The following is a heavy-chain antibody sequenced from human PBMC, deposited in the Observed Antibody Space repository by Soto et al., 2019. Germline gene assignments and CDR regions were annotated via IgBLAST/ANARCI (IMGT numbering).Heavy chain of an antibody. CDR2: ISYDGSNK. CDR1: GFTFSSYA. CDR3: ARSDIVATISLLDY. J-gene: IGHJ4*02. V-gene: IGHV3-30-3*01. Sequence: QVQLVESGGGVVQPGRSLRLSCAASGFTFSSYAMHWVRQAPGKGLEWVAVISYDGSNKYYADSVKGRFTISRDNSKNTLYLQMNSLRAEDTAVYYCARSDIVATISLLDYWGQGTLVTVSS. D-gene: IGHD5-12*01.